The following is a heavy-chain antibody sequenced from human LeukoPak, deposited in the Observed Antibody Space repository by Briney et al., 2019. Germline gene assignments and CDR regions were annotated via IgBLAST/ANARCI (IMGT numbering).Heavy chain of an antibody. J-gene: IGHJ4*02. D-gene: IGHD3-10*01. Sequence: SETLSLTCTVSGGSISSGGYYWSWIRQHPGKGLEWIGYIHYSGSTYYNPSLKSRVTISVDTSKNQFSLKLSSVTAADTAVYYCARESVGRGSGSYTDYWGQGTLSPSPQ. V-gene: IGHV4-31*03. CDR3: ARESVGRGSGSYTDY. CDR2: IHYSGST. CDR1: GGSISSGGYY.